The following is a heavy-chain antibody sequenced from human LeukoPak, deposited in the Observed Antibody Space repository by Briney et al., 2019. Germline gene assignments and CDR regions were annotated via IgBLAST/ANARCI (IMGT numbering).Heavy chain of an antibody. Sequence: SETLSLTCAVYGGSFSGYYWSWIRQPPGKGLGWIGEINHSGSTNYNPSLKSRVTISVDTSKNQFSLKLSSVTAADTAVYCCARGYGYPWLVRYYFDYWGQGTLVAVSS. CDR3: ARGYGYPWLVRYYFDY. D-gene: IGHD6-19*01. V-gene: IGHV4-34*01. CDR2: INHSGST. CDR1: GGSFSGYY. J-gene: IGHJ4*02.